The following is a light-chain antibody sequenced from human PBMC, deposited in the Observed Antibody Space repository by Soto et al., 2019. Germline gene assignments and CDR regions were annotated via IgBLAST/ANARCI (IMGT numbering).Light chain of an antibody. CDR2: DAS. CDR1: QDFSNF. V-gene: IGKV1-9*01. J-gene: IGKJ4*01. Sequence: DIQLTQSPSFLSASIGDRVTITCRASQDFSNFLAWYQQKPGRAPKLLMYDASTLQSGVPSRFSGSGSGTEFTLTISSLQPEDFGTYYCQQLYSFPLTFGGGTKVDIK. CDR3: QQLYSFPLT.